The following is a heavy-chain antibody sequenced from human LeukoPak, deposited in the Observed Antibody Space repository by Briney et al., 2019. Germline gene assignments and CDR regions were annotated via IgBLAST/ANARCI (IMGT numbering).Heavy chain of an antibody. CDR3: ARDVAAAAPYDAFDI. D-gene: IGHD6-13*01. CDR2: IKQDGSEK. CDR1: GFTFSSYW. J-gene: IGHJ3*02. Sequence: PGGSLRLSCAAPGFTFSSYWMSWVRQAPGKGLEWVANIKQDGSEKYYVDSVKGRFTISRDNAKNSLYLQMNSLRAEDTAVYYCARDVAAAAPYDAFDIWGQGTMVTVSS. V-gene: IGHV3-7*01.